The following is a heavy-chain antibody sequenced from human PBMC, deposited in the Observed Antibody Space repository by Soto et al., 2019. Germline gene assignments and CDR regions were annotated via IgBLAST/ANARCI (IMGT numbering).Heavy chain of an antibody. CDR2: INVGNGKT. D-gene: IGHD1-26*01. CDR3: VRVGSNGRQVNFDY. V-gene: IGHV1-3*01. CDR1: GYTFSTYA. J-gene: IGHJ4*02. Sequence: ASVKVSCKASGYTFSTYAMHWVRQAPGQRLEWLGWINVGNGKTRYSQKFQGRVTFTRDTSAFTVYMDLTSLTSEDTAVYYCVRVGSNGRQVNFDYWGQGTLVTVS.